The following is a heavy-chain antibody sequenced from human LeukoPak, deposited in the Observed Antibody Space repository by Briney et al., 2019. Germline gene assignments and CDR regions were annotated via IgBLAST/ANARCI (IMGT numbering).Heavy chain of an antibody. CDR1: GYTFTSYG. J-gene: IGHJ4*02. CDR2: ISAYNGNT. Sequence: ASVKVSCKASGYTFTSYGISWVRQAPGQELEWMGWISAYNGNTNYAQKLQGRVTMTTDTSTSTAYMELRSLRSDDTAVYYCARAGLLWFGELSRGVDYWGQGTLVTVSS. D-gene: IGHD3-10*01. CDR3: ARAGLLWFGELSRGVDY. V-gene: IGHV1-18*01.